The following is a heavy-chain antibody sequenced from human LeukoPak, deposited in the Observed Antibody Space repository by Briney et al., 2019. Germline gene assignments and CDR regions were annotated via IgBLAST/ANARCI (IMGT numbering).Heavy chain of an antibody. J-gene: IGHJ4*02. CDR2: ISYDGSNK. Sequence: GGSLRLSCAASGFTFSSYAMHWVRQAPGKGLGWVAVISYDGSNKYYADSVKGRFTISRDNSKNTLYLQMNSLRAENTAVYYCARDSRPTLEWLLPSLGYWGQGTLVTVSS. D-gene: IGHD3-3*01. V-gene: IGHV3-30-3*01. CDR3: ARDSRPTLEWLLPSLGY. CDR1: GFTFSSYA.